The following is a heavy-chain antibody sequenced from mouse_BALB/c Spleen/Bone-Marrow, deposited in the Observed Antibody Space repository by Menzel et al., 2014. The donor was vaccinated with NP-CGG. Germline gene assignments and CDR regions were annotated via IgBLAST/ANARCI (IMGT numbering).Heavy chain of an antibody. Sequence: EVQLQQSGGDLVKPGGSLKLSCAASGFTFSSYGMSWVRQTPDKRLEWVATISSGGSYTYYPDSVKGRFTISRDNAKNTLYLQMSSLKSEDTAMYYCARDGLDYWGQGTTLTVSS. V-gene: IGHV5-6*01. CDR1: GFTFSSYG. CDR2: ISSGGSYT. D-gene: IGHD3-1*01. J-gene: IGHJ2*01. CDR3: ARDGLDY.